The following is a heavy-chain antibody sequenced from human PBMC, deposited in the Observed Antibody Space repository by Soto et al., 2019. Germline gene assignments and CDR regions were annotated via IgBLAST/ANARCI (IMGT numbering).Heavy chain of an antibody. V-gene: IGHV1-3*01. CDR2: INADNGST. D-gene: IGHD4-17*01. CDR1: GYTFSGSV. J-gene: IGHJ4*02. CDR3: ASEIDATTATSLDY. Sequence: QVQLVQSGAEVKKPGASVKVSCKASGYTFSGSVMHWVRQAPGQGLEWMGWINADNGSTKYSQKFQGRVTMTWDTSASTAYMELSSLRSEDTAIYYCASEIDATTATSLDYWGQGTLVTVSS.